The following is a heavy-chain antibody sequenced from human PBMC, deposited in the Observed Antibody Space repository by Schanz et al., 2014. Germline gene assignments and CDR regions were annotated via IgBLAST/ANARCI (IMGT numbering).Heavy chain of an antibody. CDR3: ARDAITFGGVIGAFDI. V-gene: IGHV3-21*01. CDR1: GFAFSSYS. D-gene: IGHD3-16*01. J-gene: IGHJ3*02. Sequence: EVQLVESGGGLVKPGGSLRLSCAASGFAFSSYSMNWVRQAPGKGLEWVSSITIGSNYIYYTDSVKGRFTISRDNANNSRYLQMNSLRAEDTAVYYCARDAITFGGVIGAFDIWGQGTMVTVSS. CDR2: ITIGSNYI.